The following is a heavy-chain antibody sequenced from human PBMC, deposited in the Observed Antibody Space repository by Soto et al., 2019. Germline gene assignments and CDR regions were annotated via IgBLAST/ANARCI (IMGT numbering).Heavy chain of an antibody. Sequence: EVQLVESGGGLVQPGESLRLSCAASGFTFSYYWMHWVRQALGKGLVWVSRIHSDGSSTTYAGSVKGRFTISRDNARNKVYLQMNILRVEDTAVYYWARWDRGAVDLLGQGTVVTVSS. V-gene: IGHV3-74*01. J-gene: IGHJ3*01. CDR1: GFTFSYYW. CDR3: ARWDRGAVDL. D-gene: IGHD1-26*01. CDR2: IHSDGSST.